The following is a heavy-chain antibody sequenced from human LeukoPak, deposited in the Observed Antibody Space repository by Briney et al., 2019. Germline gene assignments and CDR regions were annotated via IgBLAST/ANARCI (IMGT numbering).Heavy chain of an antibody. J-gene: IGHJ4*02. CDR2: ISYDGSNK. D-gene: IGHD6-13*01. V-gene: IGHV3-30-3*01. Sequence: GGSLRLSCAASGFTFSSYAMHWVRQAPGKGLEWVAVISYDGSNKYYADSVKGRFTISRDSSKNTLYLQMNSLRAEDTAVYYCASLSSSWYNYFDYWGQGTLVAVSS. CDR3: ASLSSSWYNYFDY. CDR1: GFTFSSYA.